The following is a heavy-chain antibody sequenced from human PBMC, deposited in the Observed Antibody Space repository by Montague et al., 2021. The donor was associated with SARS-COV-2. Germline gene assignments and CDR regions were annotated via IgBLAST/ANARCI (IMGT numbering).Heavy chain of an antibody. J-gene: IGHJ3*02. Sequence: SETLSLTCTVSGGSITGYYWSWLRRSPGEGLEWIAYIYDGGAVNXNPSLGSRVTISTDTSKNQLSLKVNSVTAADTAVYYCVRDHPYGGPRGAYDIWGQGTMVTVSS. V-gene: IGHV4-59*01. CDR2: IYDGGAV. D-gene: IGHD4-23*01. CDR3: VRDHPYGGPRGAYDI. CDR1: GGSITGYY.